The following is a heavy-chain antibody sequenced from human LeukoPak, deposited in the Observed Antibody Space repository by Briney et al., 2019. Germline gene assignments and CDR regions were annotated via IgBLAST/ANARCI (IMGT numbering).Heavy chain of an antibody. J-gene: IGHJ6*02. CDR3: ARVISGYYVYYYGMDV. CDR2: ISDSGGRT. Sequence: GGSLRLSCAVSGITLSNYGMTWVRQAPGKGLEWVAGISDSGGRTNYADSVKGRFTISRDNAKNTLYLQMNSLRAEDTAVYYCARVISGYYVYYYGMDVWGQGTTVTVSS. V-gene: IGHV3-23*01. CDR1: GITLSNYG. D-gene: IGHD3-22*01.